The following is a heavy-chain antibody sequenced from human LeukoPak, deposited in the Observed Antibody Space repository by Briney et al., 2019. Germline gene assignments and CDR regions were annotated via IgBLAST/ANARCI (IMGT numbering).Heavy chain of an antibody. D-gene: IGHD6-19*01. Sequence: GGSLRLSCAASGFTFSSYWMSWVRQAPGKGLEWVANIKQDGSEKYYVDSVKGRFTISRDNAKNSLYLQMNSLRAEDTAVYYCARDRAQFIAVAGTVDYWGQGTLVTVSS. CDR3: ARDRAQFIAVAGTVDY. J-gene: IGHJ4*02. CDR2: IKQDGSEK. V-gene: IGHV3-7*01. CDR1: GFTFSSYW.